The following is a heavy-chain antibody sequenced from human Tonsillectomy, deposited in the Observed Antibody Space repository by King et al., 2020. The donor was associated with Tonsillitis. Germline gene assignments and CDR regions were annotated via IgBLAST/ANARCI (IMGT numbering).Heavy chain of an antibody. CDR3: ARFDSSSSDLFDY. D-gene: IGHD6-6*01. CDR1: GGSISTYY. J-gene: IGHJ4*02. CDR2: ITYSGST. V-gene: IGHV4-59*01. Sequence: VPLQESGPGLVKPSETLSLTCSISGGSISTYYWSWIRQPPGTGLEWIGYITYSGSTKYNPSLKSRVTISVDTSKNQFSLKLSSVTAADTAVYYCARFDSSSSDLFDYWGQGTLVTGSS.